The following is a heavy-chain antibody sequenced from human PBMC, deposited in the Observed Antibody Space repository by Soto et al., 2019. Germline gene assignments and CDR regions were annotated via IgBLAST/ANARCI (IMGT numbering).Heavy chain of an antibody. Sequence: PSETLALTCAVYGGCFCGYEGGWIRQHPGKGLEWIGEINHSGSTNYNPSLKSRVTISVDTSKNQFSLKLSSVTAADTAVYYCARGRTMVRGVPPYGMDVWGQGTTVTVSS. V-gene: IGHV4-34*01. CDR2: INHSGST. D-gene: IGHD3-10*01. J-gene: IGHJ6*02. CDR3: ARGRTMVRGVPPYGMDV. CDR1: GGCFCGYE.